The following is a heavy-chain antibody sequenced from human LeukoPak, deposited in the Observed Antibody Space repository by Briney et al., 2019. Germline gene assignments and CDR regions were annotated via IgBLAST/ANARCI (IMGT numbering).Heavy chain of an antibody. J-gene: IGHJ4*02. Sequence: GGSLRLSCAASGFTFSSYAMSWVRQAPGKGLEWVSAISGSGGSTYYADSVKGRFTISRDNSKNTLYLQMNSLRAEDTAVYYCARDPYCSSTSCNLGSDYWGQGTLVTVSS. CDR1: GFTFSSYA. D-gene: IGHD2-2*01. CDR2: ISGSGGST. CDR3: ARDPYCSSTSCNLGSDY. V-gene: IGHV3-23*01.